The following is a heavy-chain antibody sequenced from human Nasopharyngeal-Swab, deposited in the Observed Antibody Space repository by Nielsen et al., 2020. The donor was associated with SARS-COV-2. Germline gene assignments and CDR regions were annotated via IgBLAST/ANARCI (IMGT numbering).Heavy chain of an antibody. V-gene: IGHV3-30*12. Sequence: GESLKISCAASGFSFSNCEMHWVRQTPGEGLEWVAVVSRGGDKKYYADSVEGRFTISRDNTKNTVYLQMDTLRPEDTAIYHCARGCFDSGASFDRWGQGTLVTVSS. CDR1: GFSFSNCE. CDR2: VSRGGDKK. D-gene: IGHD6-19*01. J-gene: IGHJ4*02. CDR3: ARGCFDSGASFDR.